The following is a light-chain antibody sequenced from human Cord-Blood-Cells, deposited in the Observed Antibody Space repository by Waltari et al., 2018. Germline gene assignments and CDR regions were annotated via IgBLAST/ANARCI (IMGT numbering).Light chain of an antibody. CDR3: HQSYSTPFT. CDR1: QSISSY. Sequence: DIQITQSPSSLSASVGDRVNITFRAIQSISSYLNWYQQKTGKAPKLLFYSAASLQSGVTSRFSSSGSATEFTITISSLQPEDVATYYCHQSYSTPFTFGPGTKVDIK. CDR2: SAA. V-gene: IGKV1-39*01. J-gene: IGKJ3*01.